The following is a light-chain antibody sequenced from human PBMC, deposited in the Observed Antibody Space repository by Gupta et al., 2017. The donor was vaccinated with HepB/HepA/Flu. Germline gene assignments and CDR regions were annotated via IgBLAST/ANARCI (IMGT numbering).Light chain of an antibody. V-gene: IGKV3-20*01. CDR2: GAS. CDR1: QSVSSSY. J-gene: IGKJ1*01. CDR3: QQYGSSSLT. Sequence: EIVLTPSPGTLSLSPGERATLSCRASQSVSSSYLAWYQQKPGQAPRLLIYGASSRATGIPDRFSGSGSGTDFTLTISRLEPEDFAVYYCQQYGSSSLTFGRGTKVEIK.